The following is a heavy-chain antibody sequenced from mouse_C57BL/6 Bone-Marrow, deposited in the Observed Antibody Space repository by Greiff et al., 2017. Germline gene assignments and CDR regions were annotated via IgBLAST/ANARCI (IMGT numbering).Heavy chain of an antibody. CDR2: IHPNSGST. J-gene: IGHJ4*01. V-gene: IGHV1-64*01. D-gene: IGHD1-1*01. Sequence: QVQLQQPGAELVKPGASVKLSCKASGYTFTSYWMHWVKQRPGQGLEWIGMIHPNSGSTNYNEKFKSKATLTVDKSSSTAYMQLSSLTSEDSAVYYCARSTTVGNYAMDYWGQGTSVTVSS. CDR3: ARSTTVGNYAMDY. CDR1: GYTFTSYW.